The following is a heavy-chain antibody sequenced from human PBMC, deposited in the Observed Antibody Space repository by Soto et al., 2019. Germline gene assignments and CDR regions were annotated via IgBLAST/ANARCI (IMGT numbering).Heavy chain of an antibody. Sequence: QVQLQESGPGLVKPSGTLSLTCAVSGVSISSNSWWSWVRQPPGKGLEWIGEIYHVGSTNYNPSPKSRVIISVDKSRNQFSLNLNSMTAADTAVYFCARKTYVDSPHFDYWGQGTLVTVSS. CDR3: ARKTYVDSPHFDY. J-gene: IGHJ4*02. D-gene: IGHD4-17*01. V-gene: IGHV4-4*02. CDR2: IYHVGST. CDR1: GVSISSNSW.